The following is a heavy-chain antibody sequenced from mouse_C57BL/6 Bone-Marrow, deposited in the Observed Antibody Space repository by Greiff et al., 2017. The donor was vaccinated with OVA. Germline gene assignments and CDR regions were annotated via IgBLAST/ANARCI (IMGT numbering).Heavy chain of an antibody. CDR3: ARGLRHRYFDV. J-gene: IGHJ1*03. CDR2: IDPSDSYT. CDR1: GYTFTSYW. D-gene: IGHD2-4*01. V-gene: IGHV1-50*01. Sequence: VQLQQPGAELVKPGASVKLSCKASGYTFTSYWMQWVKQRPGQGLEWIGEIDPSDSYTNYNQKFKGKATLTVDTSSSTAYMQLSSLTSEDSAVYYCARGLRHRYFDVWGTGTTVTVSS.